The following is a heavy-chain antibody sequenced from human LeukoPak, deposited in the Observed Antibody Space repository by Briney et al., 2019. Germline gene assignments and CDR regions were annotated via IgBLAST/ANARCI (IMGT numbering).Heavy chain of an antibody. CDR2: INPNSGGT. D-gene: IGHD3-22*01. J-gene: IGHJ4*02. Sequence: ASVKVSCKASGYTFTGYYMHWVRQAPGQGLEWMGWINPNSGGTNYAQKFQGRVTITADKSTSTAYMELSSLRSEDTAVYYCARSYYYDSRDDYWGQGTLVTVSS. CDR1: GYTFTGYY. CDR3: ARSYYYDSRDDY. V-gene: IGHV1-2*02.